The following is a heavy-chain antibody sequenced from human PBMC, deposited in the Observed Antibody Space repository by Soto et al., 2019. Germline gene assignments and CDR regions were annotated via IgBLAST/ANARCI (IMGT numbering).Heavy chain of an antibody. CDR1: GGSLTSGVDY. Sequence: PSETLSLTCTVSGGSLTSGVDYWSWIRQNPGNGLELIGYIYYSGSAYYKTSLKSRSTMSVETSKNRFSLKLTSLTAADTAVDYCARPDGLNWFDPWGQGALVTASS. D-gene: IGHD3-16*01. CDR2: IYYSGSA. CDR3: ARPDGLNWFDP. J-gene: IGHJ5*02. V-gene: IGHV4-31*03.